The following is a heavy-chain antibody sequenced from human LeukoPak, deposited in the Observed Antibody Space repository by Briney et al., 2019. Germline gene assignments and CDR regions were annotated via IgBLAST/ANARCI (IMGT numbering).Heavy chain of an antibody. Sequence: PSQTLSLTCTVSGGSISSGSYYWSWIRQPAGKGLEWIGRIYTSGSTNYNPSLKSRVTISADTSKNQFSLKLSSVTAAETAVYYCARERRKLGAYAYYFDYWGRGTLVTVSS. CDR3: ARERRKLGAYAYYFDY. V-gene: IGHV4-61*02. CDR1: GGSISSGSYY. D-gene: IGHD7-27*01. CDR2: IYTSGST. J-gene: IGHJ4*02.